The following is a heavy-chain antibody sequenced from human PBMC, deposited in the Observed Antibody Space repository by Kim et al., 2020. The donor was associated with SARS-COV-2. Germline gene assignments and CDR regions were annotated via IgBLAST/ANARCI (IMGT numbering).Heavy chain of an antibody. CDR2: IYTSGST. CDR1: GGSITSGSYY. CDR3: ARVFGPFDP. Sequence: SETLSLTCTVSGGSITSGSYYWSWIRQPAGKGLEWIGAIYTSGSTTYNPSLNGRVTISRDTSKNQFSLKVHSVTAADTAVYYCARVFGPFDPWGQGTLVTVSS. J-gene: IGHJ5*02. V-gene: IGHV4-61*02. D-gene: IGHD3-3*01.